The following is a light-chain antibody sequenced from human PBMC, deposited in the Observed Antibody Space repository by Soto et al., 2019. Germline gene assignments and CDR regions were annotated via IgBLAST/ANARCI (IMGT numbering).Light chain of an antibody. CDR1: SSDVGGYNL. CDR2: EGS. V-gene: IGLV2-23*01. Sequence: QSVLTQPASVSGSPGQSITISCTGTSSDVGGYNLASWYQQHPGKAPKLMIYEGSQRPSGVSNRFSGSKSGNTASLTISGLQAEDEADYYCYSYAGRNLYVFGTGTKVTVL. J-gene: IGLJ1*01. CDR3: YSYAGRNLYV.